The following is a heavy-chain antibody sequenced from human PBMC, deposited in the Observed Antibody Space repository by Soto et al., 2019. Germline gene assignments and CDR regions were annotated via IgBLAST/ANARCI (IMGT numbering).Heavy chain of an antibody. Sequence: ASVKVSCKTSGYTFTAYCMHWLRQAPGHGLEWLGWTSPRTGGAKYSHKFQGRVSMTRNTSITTAYMELTGLSTDDTAVYYCAWSSGSYSEWFDSWGQGTLVTVSS. CDR3: AWSSGSYSEWFDS. D-gene: IGHD3-10*01. CDR2: TSPRTGGA. V-gene: IGHV1-2*02. J-gene: IGHJ5*01. CDR1: GYTFTAYC.